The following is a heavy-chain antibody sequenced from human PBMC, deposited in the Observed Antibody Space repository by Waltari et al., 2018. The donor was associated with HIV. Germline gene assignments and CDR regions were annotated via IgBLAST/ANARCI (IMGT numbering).Heavy chain of an antibody. CDR2: VYTSGNT. D-gene: IGHD3-10*01. CDR3: ARALDYYESGSFPWWFFDL. J-gene: IGHJ2*01. V-gene: IGHV4-61*02. CDR1: GGSITSGRYY. Sequence: QVQLQESGPGLVRPSQTLSLTCTVSGGSITSGRYYWSWIRQPAGKELEWIGRVYTSGNTDYNPSLRSRVTRSVDTSNNQFSLKLSSLTAADTAVYYCARALDYYESGSFPWWFFDLWGRGTLVTVSS.